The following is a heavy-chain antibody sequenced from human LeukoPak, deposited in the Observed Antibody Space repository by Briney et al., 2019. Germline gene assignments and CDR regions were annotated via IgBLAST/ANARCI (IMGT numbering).Heavy chain of an antibody. V-gene: IGHV3-11*04. D-gene: IGHD6-19*01. Sequence: GGSLRLSCEASGFRFNDYYMSWVRQAPGKGLEWLSYISSSGSDIFYADSVRGRFTISRDNAQNSLFLQLNSLRAEDTAVYYCARDPYSSGWYKDAFDIWGQGTMVTVSS. CDR2: ISSSGSDI. CDR3: ARDPYSSGWYKDAFDI. J-gene: IGHJ3*02. CDR1: GFRFNDYY.